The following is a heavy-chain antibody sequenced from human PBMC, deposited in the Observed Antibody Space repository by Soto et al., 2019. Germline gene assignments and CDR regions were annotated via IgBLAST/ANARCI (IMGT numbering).Heavy chain of an antibody. J-gene: IGHJ3*02. CDR3: ARDRGYCSGGSCLDDAFDI. CDR1: GGSIISYY. D-gene: IGHD2-15*01. CDR2: IYYSGST. Sequence: SETLSLTCTVSGGSIISYYWSWIRQPPGKGLEWIGYIYYSGSTNYNPSLKSRVTISVDTSKNQFSLKLSSVTAADTAVYYCARDRGYCSGGSCLDDAFDIWGQGTMVTVSS. V-gene: IGHV4-59*01.